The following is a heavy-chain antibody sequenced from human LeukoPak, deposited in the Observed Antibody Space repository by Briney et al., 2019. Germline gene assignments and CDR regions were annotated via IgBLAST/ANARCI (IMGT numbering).Heavy chain of an antibody. V-gene: IGHV3-23*01. CDR2: ISDGGGAT. J-gene: IGHJ4*02. CDR3: AGAFSGWSPKF. Sequence: GGSLRLSCAASGFNFSSYAMTWVRQAPGKGLEWVSGISDGGGATYYADSVKGRFTLSRDNSKNTLYLQMNSLRADDTAVYYCAGAFSGWSPKFWGQGTLVTVSS. D-gene: IGHD6-19*01. CDR1: GFNFSSYA.